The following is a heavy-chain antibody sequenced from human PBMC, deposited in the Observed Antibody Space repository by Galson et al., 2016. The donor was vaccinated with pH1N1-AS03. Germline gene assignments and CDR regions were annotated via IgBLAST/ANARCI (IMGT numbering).Heavy chain of an antibody. D-gene: IGHD3-16*01. CDR1: GDSISSNNYF. Sequence: TLSLTCSVSGDSISSNNYFWSWIRQPAGKGLEWIGRLSSLGTANYNPSLESRVSISVDASKNQFSLKLNSMTAADTAVYYCARDEFWGRNDYLFHYWGQGALVTVSS. V-gene: IGHV4-61*02. CDR2: LSSLGTA. CDR3: ARDEFWGRNDYLFHY. J-gene: IGHJ1*01.